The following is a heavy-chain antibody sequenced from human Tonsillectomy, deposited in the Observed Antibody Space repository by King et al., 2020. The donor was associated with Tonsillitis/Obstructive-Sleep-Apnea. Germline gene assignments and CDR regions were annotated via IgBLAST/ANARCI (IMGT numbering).Heavy chain of an antibody. D-gene: IGHD2-2*01. CDR1: GYSFTSYW. Sequence: QLVQSGAEVKKPGESLRISCKGSGYSFTSYWISWVRQMPGKGLEWMGRMDPSDSYTNYSPSFQGHVTISADKSISTAYLQWSSLKASDTAMYYCARHGGYCSSTSCYVDEVVYWGQGTLVTVSS. J-gene: IGHJ4*02. CDR2: MDPSDSYT. CDR3: ARHGGYCSSTSCYVDEVVY. V-gene: IGHV5-10-1*01.